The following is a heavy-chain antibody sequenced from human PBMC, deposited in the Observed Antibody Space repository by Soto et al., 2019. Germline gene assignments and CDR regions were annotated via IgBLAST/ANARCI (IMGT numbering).Heavy chain of an antibody. J-gene: IGHJ4*02. V-gene: IGHV1-8*01. D-gene: IGHD6-13*01. CDR1: GYTFTSYD. CDR3: ASGQYVMAAAYVDY. CDR2: MNPNSGNT. Sequence: ASVKVSCKASGYTFTSYDINWVRQATGQGLEWMGWMNPNSGNTGYAQKFQGRVTMTRNTSISTAYMELSSLRSEDTAVYYCASGQYVMAAAYVDYWGLGALVTVSS.